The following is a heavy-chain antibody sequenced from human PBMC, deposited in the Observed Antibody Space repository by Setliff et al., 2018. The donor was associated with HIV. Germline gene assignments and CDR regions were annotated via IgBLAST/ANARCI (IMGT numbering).Heavy chain of an antibody. CDR1: GGSISSGDYF. Sequence: SETLSLTCTVSGGSISSGDYFLSWIRQAPGKGLEWIGCIYYSGSAYYNPSLQRRVTISVDTSKNQVSLKLNSMTAADTAVYFCARAMRGVVVTNMYYYYGMDVWGQGTTVTVSS. CDR2: IYYSGSA. V-gene: IGHV4-30-4*08. CDR3: ARAMRGVVVTNMYYYYGMDV. D-gene: IGHD2-21*02. J-gene: IGHJ6*02.